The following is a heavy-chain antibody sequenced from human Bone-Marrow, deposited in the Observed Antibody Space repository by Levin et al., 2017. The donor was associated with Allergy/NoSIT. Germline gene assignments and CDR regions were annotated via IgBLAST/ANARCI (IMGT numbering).Heavy chain of an antibody. V-gene: IGHV3-7*03. CDR2: IKQDGSEK. Sequence: GESLKISCAASGFTFSSYWMSWVRQAPGKGLEWVANIKQDGSEKYYVDSVKGRFTISRDNAKNSLYLQMNSLRAEDTAVYYCARHQLYGSGFDYWGQGTLVTVSS. D-gene: IGHD3-10*01. J-gene: IGHJ4*02. CDR1: GFTFSSYW. CDR3: ARHQLYGSGFDY.